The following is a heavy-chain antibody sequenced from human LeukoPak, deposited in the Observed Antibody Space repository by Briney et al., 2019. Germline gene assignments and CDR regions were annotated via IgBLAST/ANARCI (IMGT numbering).Heavy chain of an antibody. CDR1: GFTFSSYA. V-gene: IGHV3-30*03. Sequence: GGSLGLSCAASGFTFSSYAMSWVRQAPGKGLEWVAVTTYDGSEKYYAESVKGRFTISRDNSKDTLYLQMNSLRAEDTAVYYCASNSGYEKGYWGQGTLATVSS. CDR3: ASNSGYEKGY. J-gene: IGHJ4*02. CDR2: TTYDGSEK. D-gene: IGHD5-12*01.